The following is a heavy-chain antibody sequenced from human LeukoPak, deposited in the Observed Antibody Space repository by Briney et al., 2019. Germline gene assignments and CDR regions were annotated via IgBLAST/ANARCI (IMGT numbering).Heavy chain of an antibody. CDR1: GGSISSYY. D-gene: IGHD6-19*01. CDR2: IYYSGST. J-gene: IGHJ5*02. CDR3: AREVAGSGLSYNWFDP. Sequence: SETLSLTCTVSGGSISSYYWSWIRQPPGKGLECIGYIYYSGSTNYNPSLKRRVTISVDTSKNQFSLKLSSVTAADTAVYYCAREVAGSGLSYNWFDPWGQGTLVTVSS. V-gene: IGHV4-59*01.